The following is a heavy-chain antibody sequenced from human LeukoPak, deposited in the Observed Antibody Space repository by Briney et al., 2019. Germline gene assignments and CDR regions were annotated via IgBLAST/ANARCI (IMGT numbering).Heavy chain of an antibody. CDR2: IYTSGST. CDR3: ARESYYGSGSYYTGYYYYMDV. J-gene: IGHJ6*03. V-gene: IGHV4-4*09. Sequence: SETLSLTCTVSGGSISSYYWSWIRQPPGKGLEWIGYIYTSGSTNYNPSLKSRVTISVDTSKNQFSLKLSSVTAADTAVYYCARESYYGSGSYYTGYYYYMDVWGKGTTVTVSS. CDR1: GGSISSYY. D-gene: IGHD3-10*01.